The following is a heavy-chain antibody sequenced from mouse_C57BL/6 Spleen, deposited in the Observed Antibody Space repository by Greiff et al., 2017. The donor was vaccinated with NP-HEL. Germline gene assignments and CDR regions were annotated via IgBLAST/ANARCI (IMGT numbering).Heavy chain of an antibody. J-gene: IGHJ3*01. CDR1: GYAFSSSW. Sequence: QVQLKQSGPELVKPGASVKISCKASGYAFSSSWMNWVKQRPGKGLEWIGRIYPGDGDTNYNGKFKGKATLTADKSSSTAYMQLSSLTSEDSAVYFCARGGDYDGGAWFAYWGQGTLVTVSA. CDR2: IYPGDGDT. D-gene: IGHD2-4*01. CDR3: ARGGDYDGGAWFAY. V-gene: IGHV1-82*01.